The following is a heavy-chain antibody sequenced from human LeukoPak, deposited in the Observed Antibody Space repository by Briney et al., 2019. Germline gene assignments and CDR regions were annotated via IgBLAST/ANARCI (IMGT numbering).Heavy chain of an antibody. CDR2: INHSGST. Sequence: SETLSLTCAVYGGSFSGYYWSWIRQPPEKGLEWIGEINHSGSTNYNPSLKSRVTISVDTSKNQFSLKLSSVTAADTAVYYCARGRLTVAYYYYGMDVWGQGTTVTVSS. CDR3: ARGRLTVAYYYYGMDV. J-gene: IGHJ6*02. V-gene: IGHV4-34*01. D-gene: IGHD3-9*01. CDR1: GGSFSGYY.